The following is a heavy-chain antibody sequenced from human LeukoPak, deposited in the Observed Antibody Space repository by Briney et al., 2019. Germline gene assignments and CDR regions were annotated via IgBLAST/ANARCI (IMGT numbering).Heavy chain of an antibody. CDR1: GFTFSSYW. CDR3: ARGYIYYEDY. V-gene: IGHV3-74*01. J-gene: IGHJ4*02. CDR2: INSDGSST. D-gene: IGHD3-22*01. Sequence: GGSLRHSCAASGFTFSSYWMHWVRQAPGKGLMWVSRINSDGSSTSYADSVKGRFTISRDNAKNTLYLQMNSLRAEDTAVYYCARGYIYYEDYWGQGTLVTVSS.